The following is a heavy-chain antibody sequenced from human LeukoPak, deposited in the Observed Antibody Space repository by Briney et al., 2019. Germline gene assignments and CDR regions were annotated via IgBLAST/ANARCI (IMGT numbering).Heavy chain of an antibody. CDR2: ISAYNGNT. D-gene: IGHD4-23*01. CDR1: GYTFTSYG. CDR3: ARGLRDDYGGNSFSY. J-gene: IGHJ4*02. Sequence: ASVKVSCKASGYTFTSYGISWVRQAPGQGLEWMGWISAYNGNTNYAQKLQGRVTMTTDTSTSTAYMELSRLRSDDTAVYYCARGLRDDYGGNSFSYWGQGTLVTVSS. V-gene: IGHV1-18*01.